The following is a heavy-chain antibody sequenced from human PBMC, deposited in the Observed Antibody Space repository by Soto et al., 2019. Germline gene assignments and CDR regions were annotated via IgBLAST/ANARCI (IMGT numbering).Heavy chain of an antibody. D-gene: IGHD3-9*01. V-gene: IGHV3-15*01. CDR3: TTGIYYDILTGYHNVAY. CDR2: IKSKTDGGTA. Sequence: GGSLRLSCVASGFNLSHPWMTWVRQAAGKGLEWVGRIKSKTDGGTADYAAPVKGRATISRDDSKDTVYLQMNSLKTEDTAVYYCTTGIYYDILTGYHNVAYWGQGALVTVSS. J-gene: IGHJ4*02. CDR1: GFNLSHPW.